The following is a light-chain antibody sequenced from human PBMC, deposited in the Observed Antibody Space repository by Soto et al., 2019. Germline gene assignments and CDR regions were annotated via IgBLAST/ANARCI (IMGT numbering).Light chain of an antibody. V-gene: IGKV1-5*03. J-gene: IGKJ1*01. CDR3: QQYQTYSQ. CDR2: KAS. Sequence: DIQMPQSPYTLSASVGDRVTITCRASQSINTWLAWYQLKPGRATKLLIYKASTLESGFSSRVSVSRSGTDFSHTVSSLQPDDFADYYGQQYQTYSQFGQRTSVEIK. CDR1: QSINTW.